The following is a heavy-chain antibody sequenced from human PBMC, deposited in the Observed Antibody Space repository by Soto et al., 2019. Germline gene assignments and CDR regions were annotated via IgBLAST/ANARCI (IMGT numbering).Heavy chain of an antibody. Sequence: ASVKVSCKASGGTFSSYAISWVRQAPGQGLEWMGGIIPIFGTANYAQKFQGRVTITADESTSTAYMELSSLRSEDTAVYYCARGAAVAGLPYNWFDPWGQGTLVTVSS. J-gene: IGHJ5*02. CDR1: GGTFSSYA. CDR2: IIPIFGTA. D-gene: IGHD6-19*01. V-gene: IGHV1-69*13. CDR3: ARGAAVAGLPYNWFDP.